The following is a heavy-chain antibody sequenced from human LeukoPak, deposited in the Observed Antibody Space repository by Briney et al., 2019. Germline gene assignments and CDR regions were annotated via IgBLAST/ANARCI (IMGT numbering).Heavy chain of an antibody. CDR1: GGSFSGYH. J-gene: IGHJ4*02. CDR2: INHSGST. D-gene: IGHD6-13*01. Sequence: PSETLSLTCAVYGGSFSGYHWTWIRQSPGKGLEWIGDINHSGSTNYNPSLKSRVTISVDTSKNQFSLKLSSVTAADTAVYYCARGPLAAAGLLGVYYFDYWGQGTLVTVSS. V-gene: IGHV4-34*01. CDR3: ARGPLAAAGLLGVYYFDY.